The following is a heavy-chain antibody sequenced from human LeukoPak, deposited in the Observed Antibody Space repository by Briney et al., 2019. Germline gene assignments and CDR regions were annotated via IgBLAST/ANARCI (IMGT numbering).Heavy chain of an antibody. D-gene: IGHD5-18*01. J-gene: IGHJ6*03. Sequence: GASVKVSCKASGDTFTSYGINWVRQAPGQGLEWMGWISAYNGNTNYAQKLQGRVTMTTDTSTSTAYMELRSLRSDDTAVYYCARDLMPDTAMDGYYYYYMDVWGKGTTVTVSS. CDR1: GDTFTSYG. CDR2: ISAYNGNT. V-gene: IGHV1-18*01. CDR3: ARDLMPDTAMDGYYYYYMDV.